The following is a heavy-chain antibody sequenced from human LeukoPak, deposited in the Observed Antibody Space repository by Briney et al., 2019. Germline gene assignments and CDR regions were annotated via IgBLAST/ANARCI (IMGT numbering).Heavy chain of an antibody. CDR2: INPNNGGT. Sequence: ASVKVSCKASGYTFSAYYMHWVRPAPGQGLEWMGWINPNNGGTKYAQKFQGRVTMTRDTSIITAYMELSRLKSDATAVYYCAGDPRPPPLGDYSAIDAFDMWGQGTMVTVSS. CDR3: AGDPRPPPLGDYSAIDAFDM. V-gene: IGHV1-2*02. CDR1: GYTFSAYY. D-gene: IGHD4-17*01. J-gene: IGHJ3*02.